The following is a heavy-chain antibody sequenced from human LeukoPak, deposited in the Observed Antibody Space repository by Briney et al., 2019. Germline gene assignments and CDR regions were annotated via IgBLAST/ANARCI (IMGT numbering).Heavy chain of an antibody. CDR1: GYSISSGYY. Sequence: SETLSLTCAVSGYSISSGYYWGWIRQPPGKGLEWVGEINHSGSTNYNPSLKSRVTISVDTSKNQFSLKLSSVTAADTAVYYCARGRPPFCSSTSCYKDMDVWGKGTTVAVSS. CDR3: ARGRPPFCSSTSCYKDMDV. J-gene: IGHJ6*03. V-gene: IGHV4-38-2*01. CDR2: INHSGST. D-gene: IGHD2-2*02.